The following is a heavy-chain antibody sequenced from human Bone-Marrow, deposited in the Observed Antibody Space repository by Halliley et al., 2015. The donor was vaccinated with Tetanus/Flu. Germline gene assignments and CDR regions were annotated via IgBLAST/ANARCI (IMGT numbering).Heavy chain of an antibody. V-gene: IGHV4-61*06. D-gene: IGHD3-10*01. CDR3: VRESTESYYPRRRFDY. CDR2: IFFTGNT. J-gene: IGHJ4*02. Sequence: YIFFTGNTNYNPSLKSRVTISIDTSKRQFSLNLNSVTAADTAVYYCVRESTESYYPRRRFDYWGPGTLVTVSS.